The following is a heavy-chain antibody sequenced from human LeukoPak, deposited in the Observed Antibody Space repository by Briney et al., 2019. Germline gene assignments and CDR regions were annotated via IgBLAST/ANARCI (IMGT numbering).Heavy chain of an antibody. D-gene: IGHD6-13*01. V-gene: IGHV3-11*01. CDR2: ISSSGSTI. Sequence: KPGGSLRLSCAASGFTFSDYYMSWIRQAPGRELEWVSYISSSGSTIYYADSVKGRFTISRDNAKNTLYLQMNSLRAEDTAVYYCARAGGSSSSGWFDPWGQGTLVTVSS. J-gene: IGHJ5*02. CDR1: GFTFSDYY. CDR3: ARAGGSSSSGWFDP.